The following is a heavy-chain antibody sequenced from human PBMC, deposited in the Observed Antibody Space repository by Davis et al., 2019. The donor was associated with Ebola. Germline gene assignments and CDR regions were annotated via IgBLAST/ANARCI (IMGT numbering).Heavy chain of an antibody. J-gene: IGHJ3*01. CDR2: ISSGNAYI. V-gene: IGHV3-21*01. CDR3: ARADAALNDAFEL. D-gene: IGHD5-24*01. Sequence: GESLKISCTASGFSFSSSTMIWARQAPGKGLQWLSSISSGNAYIFYADSLQGRFIISRDNAKNSLYLQMNNVRAEDTAVYYCARADAALNDAFELWGLGTMVTVSS. CDR1: GFSFSSST.